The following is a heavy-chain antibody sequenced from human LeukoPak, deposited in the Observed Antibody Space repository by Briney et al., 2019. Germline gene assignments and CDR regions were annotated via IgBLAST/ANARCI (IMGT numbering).Heavy chain of an antibody. CDR1: GFTFSRYW. CDR2: INGDGSTT. V-gene: IGHV3-74*01. CDR3: ATGHDYDSRGYYTFGH. J-gene: IGHJ1*01. D-gene: IGHD3-22*01. Sequence: GGSLRLSCAASGFTFSRYWMHWVRQAPGKGLVWVSRINGDGSTTSYADSVKGGFTISRDNAKNTLYLQMNSLRAEDTAVYYCATGHDYDSRGYYTFGHWGQGTLVTVSS.